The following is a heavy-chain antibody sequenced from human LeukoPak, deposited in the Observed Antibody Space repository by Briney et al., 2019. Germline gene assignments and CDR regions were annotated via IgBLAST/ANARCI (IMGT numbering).Heavy chain of an antibody. J-gene: IGHJ4*02. CDR2: INHSGST. CDR3: AREIFGAVAAAGTMDY. D-gene: IGHD6-13*01. Sequence: SETLSLTCAVYGGSFSGYYWSWIRQPPGRGLEWIGEINHSGSTNYNPSLKSRVTISVDTSKNQFSLKLSSVTAADTAVYYCAREIFGAVAAAGTMDYWGQGTLVTVSS. CDR1: GGSFSGYY. V-gene: IGHV4-34*01.